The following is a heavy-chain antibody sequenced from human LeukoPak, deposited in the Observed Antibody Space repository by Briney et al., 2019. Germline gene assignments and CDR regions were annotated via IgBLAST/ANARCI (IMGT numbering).Heavy chain of an antibody. CDR1: RGSISSYY. V-gene: IGHV4-59*01. D-gene: IGHD3-3*01. CDR3: ARYGTWSFDF. CDR2: IYYSGTT. Sequence: SSETLSLTCIVSRGSISSYYWSWIRQPPGKGLEWIGYIYYSGTTKYNPSLKSRVTISVDTSKNQFSLKLGSVTAADTAVYYCARYGTWSFDFWGRGTLVTVSS. J-gene: IGHJ2*01.